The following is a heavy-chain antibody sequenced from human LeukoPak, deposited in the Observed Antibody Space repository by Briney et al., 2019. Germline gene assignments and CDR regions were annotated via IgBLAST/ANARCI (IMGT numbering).Heavy chain of an antibody. CDR1: GFTFSSYG. CDR2: IRYDGSNK. CDR3: AKRIVSSSSLGHPMINFDY. V-gene: IGHV3-30*02. Sequence: GALRLSCAASGFTFSSYGMHWVRQAPGKGLEWVAFIRYDGSNKYYADSVKGRFTISRDNSKNTLYLQMNSLRAEDTAVYYCAKRIVSSSSLGHPMINFDYWGQGTLVTVSS. D-gene: IGHD6-6*01. J-gene: IGHJ4*02.